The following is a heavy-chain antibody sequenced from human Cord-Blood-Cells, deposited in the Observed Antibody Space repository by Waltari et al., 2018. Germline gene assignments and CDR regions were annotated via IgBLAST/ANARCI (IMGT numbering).Heavy chain of an antibody. D-gene: IGHD6-13*01. CDR2: IIPIFGTA. CDR1: FSSYA. Sequence: FSSYAISWARQAPGQGLEWMGGIIPIFGTANYAQKFQGRVTITADESTSTAYMELSSLRSEDTAVYYCARGRVREYSSSWYFDYWGQGTLVTVSS. J-gene: IGHJ4*02. V-gene: IGHV1-69*01. CDR3: ARGRVREYSSSWYFDY.